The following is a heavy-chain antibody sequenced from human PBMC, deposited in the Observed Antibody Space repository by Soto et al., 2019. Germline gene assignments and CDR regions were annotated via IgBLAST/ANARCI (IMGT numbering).Heavy chain of an antibody. J-gene: IGHJ2*01. CDR1: GGSISSGGYY. CDR3: AKKGFANFYGSGRGLGGYFDL. Sequence: QVQLQESGPGLVKPSQTLSLTCTVSGGSISSGGYYWSWIRQHPGKGLEWIGYIYYSGSTYYNPSLKGRVTISVDTSKNQFSLKLSSVTAADTAVYYCAKKGFANFYGSGRGLGGYFDLWGRGTLVTVSS. D-gene: IGHD3-10*01. CDR2: IYYSGST. V-gene: IGHV4-31*03.